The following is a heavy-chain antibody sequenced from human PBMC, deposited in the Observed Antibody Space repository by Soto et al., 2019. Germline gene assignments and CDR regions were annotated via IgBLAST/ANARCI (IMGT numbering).Heavy chain of an antibody. J-gene: IGHJ4*02. Sequence: PGGSLRLSCAASGFTFSCYAMHWVRQAPGKGLEWVAVISYDGSNQYYADSVKGRFTISRDNSKNTLYLQMNSLRAEDTAVYYCARDWCRWDYWGQGTLVTVSS. D-gene: IGHD2-8*01. V-gene: IGHV3-30-3*01. CDR2: ISYDGSNQ. CDR3: ARDWCRWDY. CDR1: GFTFSCYA.